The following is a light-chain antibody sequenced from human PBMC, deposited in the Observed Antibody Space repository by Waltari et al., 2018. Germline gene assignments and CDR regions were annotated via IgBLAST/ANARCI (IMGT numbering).Light chain of an antibody. CDR3: QHYVRLPAT. CDR2: HSS. J-gene: IGKJ1*01. Sequence: DIVLTQSPGTLSLSPGERLTLTCRASQSVSKYLAWYQQRPGQAPRLLHNHSSPSATGIPRRCSGRWSATDLSLTSSMLEAEDVAVYYWQHYVRLPATFGQGTRVEIK. V-gene: IGKV3-20*01. CDR1: QSVSKY.